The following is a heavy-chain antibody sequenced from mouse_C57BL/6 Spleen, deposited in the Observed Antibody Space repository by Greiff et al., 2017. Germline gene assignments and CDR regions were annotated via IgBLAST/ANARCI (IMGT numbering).Heavy chain of an antibody. CDR2: ISDGGSYT. CDR1: GFTFSSYA. J-gene: IGHJ1*03. CDR3: ARDYYGSSPFYWYFDV. D-gene: IGHD1-1*01. Sequence: EVMLVESGGGLVKPGGSLKLSCAASGFTFSSYAISWVRQTPEKRLEWVATISDGGSYTCYPDNVKGRFTISRDNAKNNLYLQMSHLKSEDTAMYYCARDYYGSSPFYWYFDVWGTGTTVTVSS. V-gene: IGHV5-4*01.